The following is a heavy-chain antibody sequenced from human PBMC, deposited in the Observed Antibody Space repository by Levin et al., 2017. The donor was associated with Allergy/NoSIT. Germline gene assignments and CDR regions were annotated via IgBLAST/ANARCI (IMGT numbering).Heavy chain of an antibody. CDR1: GYSFTSHW. V-gene: IGHV5-51*01. Sequence: GESLKISCQGSGYSFTSHWIGWVRQMPGKGLEWMGIIYPGDSDTRYSPFVEGQGTISADRSISTAYVQWSSLKASGTAMYYCARSAHCGADCYSFDYWGQGTLVTVSS. J-gene: IGHJ4*02. D-gene: IGHD2-21*02. CDR3: ARSAHCGADCYSFDY. CDR2: IYPGDSDT.